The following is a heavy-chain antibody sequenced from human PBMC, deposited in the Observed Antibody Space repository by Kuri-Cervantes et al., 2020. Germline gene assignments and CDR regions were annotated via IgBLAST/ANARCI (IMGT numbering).Heavy chain of an antibody. CDR1: GGSISSYY. D-gene: IGHD3-10*01. CDR3: ARSYYYGSGPLGMDV. V-gene: IGHV4-34*07. CDR2: INHSGST. J-gene: IGHJ6*02. Sequence: SETLSLTCTVSGGSISSYYWSWIRQPPGKGLEWLGEINHSGSTNYNPSLKSRVTISVDTSKNQFSLKLSSVTAADTAVYYCARSYYYGSGPLGMDVWGQGTTVTVSS.